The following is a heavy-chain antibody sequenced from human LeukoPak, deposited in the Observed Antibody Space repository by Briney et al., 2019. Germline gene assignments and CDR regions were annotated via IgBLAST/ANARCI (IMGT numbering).Heavy chain of an antibody. J-gene: IGHJ6*02. CDR3: ARVNGVYYYYGMDV. V-gene: IGHV4-34*01. CDR2: INHSGST. CDR1: GGSLSGYY. D-gene: IGHD1-1*01. Sequence: SETLSLTCAVYGGSLSGYYWSWIRQPPGKGLEWIGEINHSGSTNYNPSLKSRVTISVDTSKNQFSLKLSSVTAADTAVYYCARVNGVYYYYGMDVWGQGTTVTVSS.